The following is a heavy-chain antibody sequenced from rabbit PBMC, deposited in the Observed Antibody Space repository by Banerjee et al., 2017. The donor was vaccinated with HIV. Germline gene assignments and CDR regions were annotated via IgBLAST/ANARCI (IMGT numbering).Heavy chain of an antibody. CDR1: GIDFDSDG. CDR3: ASTYASGASDSYAAFNL. V-gene: IGHV1S47*01. J-gene: IGHJ4*01. Sequence: EELVESGGGLVQPGESLELSCKASGIDFDSDGISWVRQSPGRGPEWIACIYTGDGSTYYARWANGRFTISKTSSTTVTLQMTSLTAADTATYFCASTYASGASDSYAAFNLWGPGTLVTVS. D-gene: IGHD6-1*01. CDR2: IYTGDGST.